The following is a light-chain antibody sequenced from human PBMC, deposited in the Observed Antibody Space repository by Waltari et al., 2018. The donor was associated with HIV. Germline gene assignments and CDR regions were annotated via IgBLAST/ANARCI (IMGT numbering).Light chain of an antibody. CDR1: TGAVTSGYY. CDR3: LLYCPGAQLV. V-gene: IGLV7-43*01. J-gene: IGLJ2*01. CDR2: STT. Sequence: QTVVTQEPSLTVSPGGTVTLTCASSTGAVTSGYYANWFQQKPGQPPRALIFSTTNRHAWTPARFSGSLLGAKAALTLSSVQPEDEAEYYCLLYCPGAQLVFGGGTNLTVL.